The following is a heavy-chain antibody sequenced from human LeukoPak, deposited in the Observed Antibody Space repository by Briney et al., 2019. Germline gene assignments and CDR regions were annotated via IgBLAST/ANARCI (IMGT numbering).Heavy chain of an antibody. CDR1: GGSFSGYY. CDR3: ARSPLYDANFDY. D-gene: IGHD2-8*01. Sequence: PSETLSLTCAVYGGSFSGYYWSWIRQPPGKGLEWIGEINHSGSTNYNPSLKSRVTISVDTSKNQFSLKLSSVTAADTAVYYCARSPLYDANFDYWGQGTLVTVSS. J-gene: IGHJ4*02. CDR2: INHSGST. V-gene: IGHV4-34*01.